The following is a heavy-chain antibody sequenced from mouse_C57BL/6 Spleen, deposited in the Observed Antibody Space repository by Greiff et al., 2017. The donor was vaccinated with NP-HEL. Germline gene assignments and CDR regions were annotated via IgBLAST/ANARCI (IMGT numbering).Heavy chain of an antibody. J-gene: IGHJ2*01. CDR3: ARSPITTVVEGDY. V-gene: IGHV1-76*01. Sequence: QVQLQQSGAELVRPGASVKLSCKASGYTFTDYYINWVKQRPGQGLEWIARIYPGSGNTYYNEKFKGKATLTAEKSSSHAYMQLSSLTSEDSAVYFCARSPITTVVEGDYWGQGTTLTVSS. D-gene: IGHD1-1*01. CDR2: IYPGSGNT. CDR1: GYTFTDYY.